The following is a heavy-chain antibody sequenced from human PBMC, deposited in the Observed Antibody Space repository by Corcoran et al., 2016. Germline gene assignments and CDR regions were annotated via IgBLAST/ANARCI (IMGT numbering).Heavy chain of an antibody. D-gene: IGHD5-18*01. J-gene: IGHJ6*02. CDR3: ARDHSDTAMVSYGAEYYYYGMDV. CDR1: GGSISSSNW. Sequence: QVQLQESGPGLVKPSGTLSLTCAVSGGSISSSNWWSWVRQPPGKGLEWIGEIYHSGSTNYNPSLKSRVTISVDKSKNQFSLKLSSVTAADTAVYYCARDHSDTAMVSYGAEYYYYGMDVWGQGTTVTVSS. V-gene: IGHV4-4*02. CDR2: IYHSGST.